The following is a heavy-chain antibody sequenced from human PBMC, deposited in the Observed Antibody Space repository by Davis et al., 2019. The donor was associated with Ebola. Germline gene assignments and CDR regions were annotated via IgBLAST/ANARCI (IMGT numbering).Heavy chain of an antibody. CDR3: ASHSSSWFYYFDY. Sequence: GESLKISCAASGFTFSSYWMSWVRQAPGKGLEWVANIKQDGSEKYYVDSVKGRFTISRDNAKNSLYLQMNSLRAEDTAVYYCASHSSSWFYYFDYWGQGTLVTVSS. J-gene: IGHJ4*02. CDR2: IKQDGSEK. CDR1: GFTFSSYW. V-gene: IGHV3-7*03. D-gene: IGHD6-13*01.